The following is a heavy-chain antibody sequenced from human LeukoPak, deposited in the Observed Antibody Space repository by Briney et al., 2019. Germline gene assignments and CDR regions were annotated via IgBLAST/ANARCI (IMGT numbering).Heavy chain of an antibody. CDR1: GFTFSRYG. J-gene: IGHJ3*02. CDR3: ARVASRRDIRYIRGYRDDAFAI. CDR2: IWSDGSHE. D-gene: IGHD3-22*01. Sequence: PGGSLRLSCAASGFTFSRYGMHWVRQAPGKDLEWVAVIWSDGSHEYYVDSVWGRFTISRDNSKNTVYLQINILRGERTAVYYCARVASRRDIRYIRGYRDDAFAIWGQGKMVTVSS. V-gene: IGHV3-33*01.